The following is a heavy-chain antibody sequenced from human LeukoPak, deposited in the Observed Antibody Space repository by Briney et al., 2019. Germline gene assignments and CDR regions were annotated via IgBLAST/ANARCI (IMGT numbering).Heavy chain of an antibody. Sequence: ASVKVSCKASGYTFTDYFMHWVRQAPGQGLEWMGRINPNSGGTNYAQKFQGRVTMTRDTSTSTAYMELSGLRSDDTAVYYCARDHTGALFFDYWGQGTLVTVSS. CDR1: GYTFTDYF. CDR2: INPNSGGT. D-gene: IGHD7-27*01. CDR3: ARDHTGALFFDY. V-gene: IGHV1-2*06. J-gene: IGHJ4*02.